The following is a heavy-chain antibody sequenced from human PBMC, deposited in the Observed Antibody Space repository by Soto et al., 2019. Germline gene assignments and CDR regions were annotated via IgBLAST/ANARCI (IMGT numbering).Heavy chain of an antibody. Sequence: SQPLPHSNTVEGGTCSGYYWSWIHQPPRKGLEWIGEINHSGSTNYNPSLKSRVTISADTSKNQFSLRLSSLRSEDTAVYYCATVVSHHSYALRGYGIDVRGQGPTVTVSS. CDR2: INHSGST. CDR3: ATVVSHHSYALRGYGIDV. J-gene: IGHJ6*02. V-gene: IGHV4-34*01. CDR1: GGTCSGYY. D-gene: IGHD5-18*01.